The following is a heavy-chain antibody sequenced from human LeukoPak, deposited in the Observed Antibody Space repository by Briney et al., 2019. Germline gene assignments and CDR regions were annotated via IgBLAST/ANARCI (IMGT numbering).Heavy chain of an antibody. J-gene: IGHJ5*02. Sequence: SETLSLTCAVYGGSFSGYYWSWIRQPPGKGLEWIGEINHSGSTNYNPSLKSRVTISKDTSKNQFSLKLSSVTAADTAVYYCARSVLLWFGELLLWFDPWGQGTLVTVSS. CDR1: GGSFSGYY. D-gene: IGHD3-10*01. CDR3: ARSVLLWFGELLLWFDP. V-gene: IGHV4-34*01. CDR2: INHSGST.